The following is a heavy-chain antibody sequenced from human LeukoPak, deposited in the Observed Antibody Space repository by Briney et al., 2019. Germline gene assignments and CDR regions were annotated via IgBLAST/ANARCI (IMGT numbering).Heavy chain of an antibody. J-gene: IGHJ4*02. Sequence: ASVKVSCKASGYTFTGYYMHWVRQAPGQGLEWMGWINPNSGGTNYGQKFQGRVTLTRDTSISTAYMELSSLRSDDTAVYYCARVVSYCSSVSCYLHYFDYWGQGTLVTVSS. CDR3: ARVVSYCSSVSCYLHYFDY. CDR1: GYTFTGYY. D-gene: IGHD2-2*01. V-gene: IGHV1-2*02. CDR2: INPNSGGT.